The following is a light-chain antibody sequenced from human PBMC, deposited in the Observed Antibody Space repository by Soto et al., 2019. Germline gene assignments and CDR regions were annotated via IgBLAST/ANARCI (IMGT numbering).Light chain of an antibody. J-gene: IGKJ1*01. CDR1: QSVTNN. V-gene: IGKV3-11*01. Sequence: EIVLTQSPATLSLSPGERATLSCRASQSVTNNLAWYQQKPGQAPRLLIYDASNRATGIPARFSGSGSGTDFTLTISSLEPEDFAVYYCQQRRNWPPGAATFGPGTKVEIK. CDR2: DAS. CDR3: QQRRNWPPGAAT.